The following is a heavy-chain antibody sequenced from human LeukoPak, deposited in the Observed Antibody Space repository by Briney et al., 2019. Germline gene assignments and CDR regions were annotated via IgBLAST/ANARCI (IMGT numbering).Heavy chain of an antibody. V-gene: IGHV1-69*04. CDR3: ARDKVAAAFNWFDP. CDR2: IIPILGIA. J-gene: IGHJ5*02. Sequence: SVKVSCKASGGTFSSYAIIWVRQAPGQGLEWMGRIIPILGIANYAQKFQGRVTITADKSTSTAYMELSSLRSEDTAVYYCARDKVAAAFNWFDPWGQGTLVTVSS. D-gene: IGHD6-13*01. CDR1: GGTFSSYA.